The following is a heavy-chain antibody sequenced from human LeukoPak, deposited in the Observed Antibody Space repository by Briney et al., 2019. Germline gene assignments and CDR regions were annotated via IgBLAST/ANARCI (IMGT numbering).Heavy chain of an antibody. Sequence: SVKVSCKASGGTFSSYAISWVRQAPGQGLEWMGGIIPIFGTANYAQKFQGRVTITADESTSTAYMELSSLRSEDTAVYYCAREPDTFDAFDIWGQGTMVTASS. J-gene: IGHJ3*02. CDR3: AREPDTFDAFDI. V-gene: IGHV1-69*13. CDR1: GGTFSSYA. CDR2: IIPIFGTA. D-gene: IGHD1-14*01.